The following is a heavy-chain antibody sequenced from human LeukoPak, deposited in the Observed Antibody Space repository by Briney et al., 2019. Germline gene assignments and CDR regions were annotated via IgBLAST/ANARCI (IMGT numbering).Heavy chain of an antibody. CDR3: ARDYYGSGTVGYFDY. CDR2: IIPIFGTA. D-gene: IGHD3-10*01. CDR1: GGTFSSYA. Sequence: SVKVSCKASGGTFSSYAISWVRQAPGEGLEWMGGIIPIFGTANYAQKFQGRVTITTDESTSTAYMELSSLRSEDTAVYYCARDYYGSGTVGYFDYWGQGTLVTVSS. J-gene: IGHJ4*02. V-gene: IGHV1-69*05.